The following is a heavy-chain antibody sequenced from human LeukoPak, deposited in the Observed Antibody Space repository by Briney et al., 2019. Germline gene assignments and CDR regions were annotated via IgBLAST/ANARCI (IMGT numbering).Heavy chain of an antibody. V-gene: IGHV3-23*01. D-gene: IGHD1-26*01. J-gene: IGHJ4*02. Sequence: GGSLRLSCAASGFTFSSYAMSWVRQAPGKGLEWVSAISGSGGCTYYADSVKGRFTISRDNPKNTLYLQMNSLRAEDTAVYYCALIGSGSYYAMHSWGQGTLVTVSA. CDR3: ALIGSGSYYAMHS. CDR1: GFTFSSYA. CDR2: ISGSGGCT.